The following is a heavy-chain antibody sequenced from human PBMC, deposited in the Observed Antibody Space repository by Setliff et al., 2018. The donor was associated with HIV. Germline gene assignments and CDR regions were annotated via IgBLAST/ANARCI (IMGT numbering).Heavy chain of an antibody. J-gene: IGHJ4*02. V-gene: IGHV4-38-2*01. D-gene: IGHD3-10*02. CDR2: IYDGGTT. CDR3: VRRDVSFLFGQFDS. Sequence: TLSLTCDVSGYSINNIHYWGWIRQPPGKGLECLGNIYDGGTTYHNPSLKGRVTISIDTSKAQFSLKLISVTAADTAVYYCVRRDVSFLFGQFDSWGQGILVTVS. CDR1: GYSINNIHY.